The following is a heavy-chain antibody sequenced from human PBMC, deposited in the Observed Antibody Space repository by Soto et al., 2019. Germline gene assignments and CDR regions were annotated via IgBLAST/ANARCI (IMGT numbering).Heavy chain of an antibody. Sequence: SETLSLTCTVSGGSISSGDYYWRWIRQPPGKGLEWIGYIYYSGSTYYNPSLKSRVTISVDTSKNQFSLKLSSVTAADTAVYYCASTHSSGYYYVDYWGQGTLVTVSS. D-gene: IGHD3-22*01. J-gene: IGHJ4*02. CDR1: GGSISSGDYY. V-gene: IGHV4-30-4*01. CDR2: IYYSGST. CDR3: ASTHSSGYYYVDY.